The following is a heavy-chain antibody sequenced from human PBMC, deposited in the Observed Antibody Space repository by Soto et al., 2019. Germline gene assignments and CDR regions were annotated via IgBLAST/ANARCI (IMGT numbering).Heavy chain of an antibody. V-gene: IGHV3-21*01. CDR1: GFTFSSYS. CDR3: ARVGGQLVPGFDY. Sequence: EVQLVESGGGLVKPGGSLRLSCAASGFTFSSYSMNWVRQAPGKGLEWVSSISSSSSYIYYAASVKGRFTNSRDNAKNSLYLQMNSLRAAETAVYYCARVGGQLVPGFDYWGQGTLVTVSS. D-gene: IGHD6-6*01. J-gene: IGHJ4*02. CDR2: ISSSSSYI.